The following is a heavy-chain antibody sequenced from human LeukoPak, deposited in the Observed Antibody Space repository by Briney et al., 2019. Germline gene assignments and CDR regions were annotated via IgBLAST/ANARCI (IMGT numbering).Heavy chain of an antibody. V-gene: IGHV4-59*01. CDR2: IYYSGST. J-gene: IGHJ2*01. D-gene: IGHD4-17*01. CDR1: GGSISLWQ. Sequence: PSETLSLTCTVSGGSISLWQWNWIRQPAGKGLEWIGYIYYSGSTNYNPSLKSRVTISVDTSKNQFSLKLSSVTAADTAVYYCARTMTTVTKRGWYFDLWGRGTLVTVSS. CDR3: ARTMTTVTKRGWYFDL.